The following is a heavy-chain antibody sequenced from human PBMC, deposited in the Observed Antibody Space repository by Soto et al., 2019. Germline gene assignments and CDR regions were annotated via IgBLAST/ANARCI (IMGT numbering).Heavy chain of an antibody. CDR2: IWYDGSNA. CDR1: GFTFSIFG. D-gene: IGHD6-19*01. CDR3: ARDKGSSTVVSGISQEGYFDS. V-gene: IGHV3-33*01. J-gene: IGHJ4*02. Sequence: QVQLVESGGGVVQPGRSLRLSCAASGFTFSIFGMHWVRQAPGKGLEWAAIIWYDGSNAYYADSVRGRFTISRDNSKNTVYLQMNSLRADDTAVYYCARDKGSSTVVSGISQEGYFDSWGQGTLVTVSS.